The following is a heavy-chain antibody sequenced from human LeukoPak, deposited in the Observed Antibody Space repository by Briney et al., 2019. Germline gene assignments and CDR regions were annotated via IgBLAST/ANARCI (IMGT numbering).Heavy chain of an antibody. CDR2: IYYSGST. Sequence: SETLSLTCTVSGGSISSGGYYWSWIRQHPGKGLEWIGYIYYSGSTYYNPSLKSRVTISVDTSKNQFSLKLSSVTAADTAVYYCARGVGSGSNPEPGQYYFDYWGQGTLVTVSS. J-gene: IGHJ4*02. V-gene: IGHV4-31*03. CDR3: ARGVGSGSNPEPGQYYFDY. D-gene: IGHD3-10*01. CDR1: GGSISSGGYY.